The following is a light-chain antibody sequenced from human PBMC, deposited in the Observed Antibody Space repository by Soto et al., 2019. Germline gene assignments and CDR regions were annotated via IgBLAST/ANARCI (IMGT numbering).Light chain of an antibody. CDR2: DVN. Sequence: QSALTQPRSVSGSPGQSGTISCTGTSSDVVGSDYVSWYQQHPGKAPQLMIYDVNKRPLGVPDRFSGSKSGNTASLTISGLQAEDEADYYCCSYAGTSSDNYVFGTGTQLTVL. CDR3: CSYAGTSSDNYV. CDR1: SSDVVGSDY. V-gene: IGLV2-11*01. J-gene: IGLJ1*01.